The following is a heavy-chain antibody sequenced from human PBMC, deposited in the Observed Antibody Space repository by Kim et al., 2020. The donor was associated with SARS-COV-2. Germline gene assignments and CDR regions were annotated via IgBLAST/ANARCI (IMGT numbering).Heavy chain of an antibody. CDR1: GFTFRSDT. J-gene: IGHJ4*02. CDR3: AKDLIPGDGRWDLDY. CDR2: ISSGGTT. Sequence: GGSLRLSCAASGFTFRSDTMNWVRQAPGKGLEWVSGISSGGTTWYTDAVMGRFTMFRDNSMNTLYLQLNSLRAEDTAVYYCAKDLIPGDGRWDLDYWGQGTLVTVSS. D-gene: IGHD7-27*01. V-gene: IGHV3-23*01.